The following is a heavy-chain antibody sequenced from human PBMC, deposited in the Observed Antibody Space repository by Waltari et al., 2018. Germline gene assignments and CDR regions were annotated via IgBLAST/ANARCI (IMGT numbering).Heavy chain of an antibody. Sequence: QVQLQQWGAGLLKPSETLSLTCAVYGGSFSGSYWSWIRQPPGKGLEWIGEINHSGSTNYNPSLKSRVTISVDTSKNQFSLKLSSVTAADTAVYYCARDLEGYSGYDVLDYWGQGTLVTVSS. CDR1: GGSFSGSY. J-gene: IGHJ4*02. CDR2: INHSGST. CDR3: ARDLEGYSGYDVLDY. D-gene: IGHD5-12*01. V-gene: IGHV4-34*01.